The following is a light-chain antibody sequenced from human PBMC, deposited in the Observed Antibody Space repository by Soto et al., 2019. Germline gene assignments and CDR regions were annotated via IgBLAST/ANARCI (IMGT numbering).Light chain of an antibody. Sequence: IQMTQSPPSLSASVGDTVTITCRASQSISSSLNWYQQKPGKAPKLLIYTASNLESGVPSRFSGSGFGTEFTLTISSLQPEDFAVYYCQQYGGSTRTFGQGTKVEIK. CDR3: QQYGGSTRT. CDR2: TAS. J-gene: IGKJ1*01. V-gene: IGKV1-39*01. CDR1: QSISSS.